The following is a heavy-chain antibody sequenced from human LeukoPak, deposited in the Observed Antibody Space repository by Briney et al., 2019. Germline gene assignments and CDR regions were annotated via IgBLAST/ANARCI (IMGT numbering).Heavy chain of an antibody. V-gene: IGHV1-8*01. CDR1: GYTCTSYD. CDR3: ATLPRQQHTTNYYYYGMDV. CDR2: MNPNSGNT. J-gene: IGHJ6*02. D-gene: IGHD6-13*01. Sequence: GASVKVSCKASGYTCTSYDINWVRQATGQGLEWMGWMNPNSGNTGYAQKFQGRVTMTRNTSISTAYMELSSLRSEDTAVYYCATLPRQQHTTNYYYYGMDVWGQGITVTVSS.